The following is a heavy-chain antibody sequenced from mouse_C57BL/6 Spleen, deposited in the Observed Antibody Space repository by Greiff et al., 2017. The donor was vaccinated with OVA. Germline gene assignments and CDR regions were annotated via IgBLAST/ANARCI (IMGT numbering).Heavy chain of an antibody. Sequence: VQLQQSGPELVKPGASVKLSCTASGFSFTDYNMNWVQQRHGKSLEWIGVINPNYGTTSYTQKFKGKATLTVDQTSSTTYMQLNSLTSEDSAVYDCARGGTGTYFDYWGQGTTLTVSS. CDR2: INPNYGTT. J-gene: IGHJ2*01. V-gene: IGHV1-39*01. CDR1: GFSFTDYN. CDR3: ARGGTGTYFDY. D-gene: IGHD4-1*01.